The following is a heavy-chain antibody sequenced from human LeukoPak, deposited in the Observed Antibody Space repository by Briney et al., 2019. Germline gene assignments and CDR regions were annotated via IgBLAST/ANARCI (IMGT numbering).Heavy chain of an antibody. D-gene: IGHD2-8*01. J-gene: IGHJ3*02. Sequence: TGGSLRLSCAASGFTFSSYWMSWVRQAPGEGLEWVANIKQDGSEKYYVDSVKGRFTISRDNAKNSLYLQINSLRAEDTAVYYCARDKHCTNGVCYSPSYAFDIWGQGTMVTVSS. CDR2: IKQDGSEK. CDR1: GFTFSSYW. CDR3: ARDKHCTNGVCYSPSYAFDI. V-gene: IGHV3-7*01.